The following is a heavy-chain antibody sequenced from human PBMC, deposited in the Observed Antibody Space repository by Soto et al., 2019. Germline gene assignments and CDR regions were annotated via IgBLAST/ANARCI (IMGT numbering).Heavy chain of an antibody. CDR1: GYSFTTYG. J-gene: IGHJ5*02. V-gene: IGHV1-18*01. CDR3: ARDTPHRRDSSEIDP. Sequence: QAQLVQSGAEVKKPGASVKVSCKSSGYSFTTYGISWVRQAPGQGLEWMGWISSYNGKTNYAQKHQGRLTMTTDTSPSTVYMELRSLTSDDTAVYYCARDTPHRRDSSEIDPWGQGTLVTVSS. CDR2: ISSYNGKT. D-gene: IGHD3-22*01.